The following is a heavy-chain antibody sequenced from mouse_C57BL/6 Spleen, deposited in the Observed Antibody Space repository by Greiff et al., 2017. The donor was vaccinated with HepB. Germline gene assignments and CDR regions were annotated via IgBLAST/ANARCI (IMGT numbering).Heavy chain of an antibody. CDR3: ARSEDYYGSSNWYFDV. V-gene: IGHV1-81*01. CDR2: IYPRSGNT. D-gene: IGHD1-1*01. Sequence: QVQLQQSGAELARPGASVKLSCKASGYTFTSYGISWVKQGTGQGLEWIGEIYPRSGNTYYNEKFKGKATLTADKSSSTAYMELRSLTSEDSAVYFCARSEDYYGSSNWYFDVWGTGTTVTVSS. CDR1: GYTFTSYG. J-gene: IGHJ1*03.